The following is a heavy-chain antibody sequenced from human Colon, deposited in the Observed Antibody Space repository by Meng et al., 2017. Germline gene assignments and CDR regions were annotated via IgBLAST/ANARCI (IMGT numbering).Heavy chain of an antibody. V-gene: IGHV4-4*02. D-gene: IGHD4-23*01. CDR2: IDHRGSA. CDR3: ARHGGYYQDF. J-gene: IGHJ4*02. CDR1: GASVSVNSY. Sequence: QGQLEVWRPGLVRLSEVPSLARSVSGASVSVNSYWSWVRQPPGRGLEWIGQIDHRGSAYYRPSLNSRVTMSLDKSRNQFSLRLTSVTAADTAVYYCARHGGYYQDFWGQGTLVTVSS.